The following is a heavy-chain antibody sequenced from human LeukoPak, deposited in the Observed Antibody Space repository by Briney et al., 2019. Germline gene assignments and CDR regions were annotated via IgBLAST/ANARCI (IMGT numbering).Heavy chain of an antibody. CDR2: IKKDGSEK. D-gene: IGHD3-9*01. Sequence: GGSLRLSCAASGFTFSSYWMSWVGQAPGKGLEWVANIKKDGSEKYYVDSVKGRFTISRDNAKTSLYLQMNSLRAEDTAVYYCARDPPATGLTYYFDYWGQGTLVTVSS. V-gene: IGHV3-7*01. J-gene: IGHJ4*02. CDR1: GFTFSSYW. CDR3: ARDPPATGLTYYFDY.